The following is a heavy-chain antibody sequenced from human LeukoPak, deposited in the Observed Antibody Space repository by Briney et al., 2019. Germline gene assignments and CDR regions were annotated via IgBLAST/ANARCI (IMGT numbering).Heavy chain of an antibody. Sequence: GGSLRLSCGASGFTFSDYAMTWVRQAPGKGLEWVSTVSRSGGTTHYADSVKGRFTISRDNAKNSLYLQMNSLRAEDTAVYYCARFSRRTDYYYYYYMDVWGKGTTVTVSS. CDR1: GFTFSDYA. CDR2: VSRSGGTT. CDR3: ARFSRRTDYYYYYYMDV. V-gene: IGHV3-21*01. J-gene: IGHJ6*03.